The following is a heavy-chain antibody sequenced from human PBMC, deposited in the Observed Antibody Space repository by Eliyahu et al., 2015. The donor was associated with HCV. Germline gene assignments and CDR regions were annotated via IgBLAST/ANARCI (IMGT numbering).Heavy chain of an antibody. CDR2: VSAYKNST. V-gene: IGHV1-18*01. CDR3: ARDVVSTSAPGINWFDP. Sequence: QGQLVQSGAEVKKPGASVTVSCKSFGYNFISYDINWVRQAPGQGPEWMGWVSAYKNSTKYAHNVQDRVTLTTDISTSTAYMELRSLRSDDTAVYYCARDVVSTSAPGINWFDPWGQGTLVIVSS. J-gene: IGHJ5*02. CDR1: GYNFISYD. D-gene: IGHD5/OR15-5a*01.